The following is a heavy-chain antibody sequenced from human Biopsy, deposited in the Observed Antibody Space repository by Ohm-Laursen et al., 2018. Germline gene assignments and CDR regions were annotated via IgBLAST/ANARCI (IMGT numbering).Heavy chain of an antibody. CDR2: INDSGSI. CDR3: ARAVDYYDPYYYYGLDV. V-gene: IGHV4-34*01. CDR1: GGSLSGYY. J-gene: IGHJ6*02. Sequence: GTLSLTCAVYGGSLSGYYWSWIRQPPGKGLQWIGEINDSGSINYDPSLKSRVTISVDTSRNQFSLKLRSVTAADTAVYYCARAVDYYDPYYYYGLDVWGQGTTVTVSS. D-gene: IGHD3-16*01.